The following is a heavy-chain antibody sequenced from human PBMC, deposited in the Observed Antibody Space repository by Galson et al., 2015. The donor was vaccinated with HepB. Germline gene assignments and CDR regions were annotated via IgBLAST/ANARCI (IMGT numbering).Heavy chain of an antibody. CDR1: GFTFSSYS. V-gene: IGHV3-21*01. CDR3: ARDSDYGGSIPLWYFDL. D-gene: IGHD4-23*01. Sequence: SLRLSCAASGFTFSSYSMNWVRQAPGKGLEWVSSISSSSSYIYYADSVKGRFTISRDNAKNSLYLQMNSLRAEDTAVYYCARDSDYGGSIPLWYFDLWGRGTLVTVSS. CDR2: ISSSSSYI. J-gene: IGHJ2*01.